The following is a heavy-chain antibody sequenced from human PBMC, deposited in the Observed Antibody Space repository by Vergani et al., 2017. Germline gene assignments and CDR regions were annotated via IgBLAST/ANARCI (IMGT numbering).Heavy chain of an antibody. J-gene: IGHJ3*01. Sequence: QVQLQESGPGLVKPSQTLSLTCSVSGDSISSGVYYWNWIRQHPGKGLEWIGYIYSTGSTHHNPSLRRRINMSVDTSKNQFSLKLTYVTAADTAVYYCARDDGEYDKDALDVWGQGTKVTVTS. V-gene: IGHV4-31*03. D-gene: IGHD4-17*01. CDR2: IYSTGST. CDR3: ARDDGEYDKDALDV. CDR1: GDSISSGVYY.